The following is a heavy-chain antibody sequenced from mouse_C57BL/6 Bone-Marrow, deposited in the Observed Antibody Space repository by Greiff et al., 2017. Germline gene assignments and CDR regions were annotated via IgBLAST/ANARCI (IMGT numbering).Heavy chain of an antibody. J-gene: IGHJ1*03. CDR1: GFNIKDYY. CDR2: IDPEDGET. Sequence: QQSGAELVKPGASVKLSCTASGFNIKDYYMHWVKQRTEQGLEWIGRIDPEDGETKYASKFQGKATTTADTTSNTAYLQLSSQTSEDTAVYYGAISGYYGSRNWYFDVGGTGTTVTVSS. CDR3: AISGYYGSRNWYFDV. D-gene: IGHD1-1*01. V-gene: IGHV14-2*01.